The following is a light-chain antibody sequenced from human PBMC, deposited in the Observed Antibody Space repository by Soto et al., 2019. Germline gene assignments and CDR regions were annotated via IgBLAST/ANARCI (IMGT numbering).Light chain of an antibody. CDR1: QSIKTY. J-gene: IGKJ3*01. Sequence: DIQMTQSPSSLSASVGDRVTITCRASQSIKTYINWYHQKPGKAPKLLIYAASTLQSGVPSRFSGSGSGTDFTLTISSLQPEDFATYYCQQSYNTPLTFGPGTKVHIK. CDR2: AAS. CDR3: QQSYNTPLT. V-gene: IGKV1-39*01.